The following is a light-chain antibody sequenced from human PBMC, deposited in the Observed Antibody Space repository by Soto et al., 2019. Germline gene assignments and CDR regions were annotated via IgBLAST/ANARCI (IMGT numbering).Light chain of an antibody. V-gene: IGKV3-15*01. CDR2: GSS. CDR3: QQYDDWLRLT. J-gene: IGKJ4*01. Sequence: EILLTQSTATLPVSPGERATLSCRASQSVGSNLAWFQQKPCQAPRLLIYGSSTRATGVPARFSGSGSGTEFNLTISSLQSEDFAVYFCQQYDDWLRLTFGGGTKLDIK. CDR1: QSVGSN.